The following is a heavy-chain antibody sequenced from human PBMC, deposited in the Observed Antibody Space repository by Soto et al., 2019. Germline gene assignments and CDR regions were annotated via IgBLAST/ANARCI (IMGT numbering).Heavy chain of an antibody. D-gene: IGHD3-9*01. J-gene: IGHJ4*02. Sequence: GGSLRLSCAASGFSFAGYALTWVRLAPGKGLEWVASISGGGGSTYYADSVKGRFSISRDNSNRMVYLQMGSLTAGDTAVYYCAKTETFNGYYNAFDYWGQGTRVTVSS. V-gene: IGHV3-23*01. CDR3: AKTETFNGYYNAFDY. CDR1: GFSFAGYA. CDR2: ISGGGGST.